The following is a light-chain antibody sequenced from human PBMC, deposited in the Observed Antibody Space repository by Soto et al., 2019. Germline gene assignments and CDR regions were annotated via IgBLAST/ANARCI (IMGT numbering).Light chain of an antibody. CDR3: QQYGHSPRT. J-gene: IGKJ1*01. CDR2: GAS. V-gene: IGKV3-20*01. Sequence: EIMLTQSPGTLSLSPGERATLSCRASQSVSSNYLAWYQQKPGQAPRLLIYGASSRATGIPDRFSGSGSGTDFTLTISRLEPEDFAVYYCQQYGHSPRTFGQGTKVEIK. CDR1: QSVSSNY.